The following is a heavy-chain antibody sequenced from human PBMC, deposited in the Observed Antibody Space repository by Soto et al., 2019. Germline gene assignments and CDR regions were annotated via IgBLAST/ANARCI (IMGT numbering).Heavy chain of an antibody. Sequence: QVQLVQSGAEVKKPGSSVKVSCKASGGTFSSYTISWVRQAPGQGLDWMGRISPILDIANYAQKFQGSVTITADESTSTAYMELRGLISEDTAVYYCAGIPAGLLMVWYFDLWGRGALVTVFS. D-gene: IGHD2-8*02. CDR2: ISPILDIA. J-gene: IGHJ2*01. CDR1: GGTFSSYT. CDR3: AGIPAGLLMVWYFDL. V-gene: IGHV1-69*02.